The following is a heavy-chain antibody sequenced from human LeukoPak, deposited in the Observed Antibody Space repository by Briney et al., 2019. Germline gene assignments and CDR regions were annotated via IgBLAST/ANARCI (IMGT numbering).Heavy chain of an antibody. CDR2: ISYDGSNK. CDR3: ARDGPSFDY. J-gene: IGHJ4*02. CDR1: GFTFSSYA. Sequence: PGRSLRLSCAASGFTFSSYAMHWVRQAPGKGLEWGAVISYDGSNKYYADSVKGRFTISRDNSKNTLYLQMNSLRAEDTAVYYCARDGPSFDYWGQGTLVTVSS. V-gene: IGHV3-30*01.